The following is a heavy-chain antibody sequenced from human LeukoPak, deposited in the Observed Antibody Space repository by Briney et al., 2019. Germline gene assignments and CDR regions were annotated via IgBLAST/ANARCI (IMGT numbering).Heavy chain of an antibody. CDR3: ARKQHLEPSSYYYYYMDV. CDR2: IYYSGST. V-gene: IGHV4-39*07. D-gene: IGHD6-13*01. Sequence: SETLSLTCSVSGGSISSTGYYWVWIRQPPGKGLEWIGSIYYSGSTHYNPSLRSRVTISLDTSKNQFSLKLTSVTAADTAMYYCARKQHLEPSSYYYYYMDVWGKGTTVTVS. CDR1: GGSISSTGYY. J-gene: IGHJ6*03.